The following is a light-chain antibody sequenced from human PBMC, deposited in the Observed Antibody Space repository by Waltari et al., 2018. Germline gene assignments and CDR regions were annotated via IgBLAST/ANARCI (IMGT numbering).Light chain of an antibody. CDR1: SSDVGGYNY. CDR3: CSYAGRYTWV. J-gene: IGLJ3*02. CDR2: DVS. Sequence: QSALTQPRSVSGSPGQSVTISCTATSSDVGGYNYVSWFQQHPGKAPKLMIHDVSKRPSGVPDRFSGSKSGNTASLTISGLQADDETDYYCCSYAGRYTWVFGGGTKLTVL. V-gene: IGLV2-11*01.